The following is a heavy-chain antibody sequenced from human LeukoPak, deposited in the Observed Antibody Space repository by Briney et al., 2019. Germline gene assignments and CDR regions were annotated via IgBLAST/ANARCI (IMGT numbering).Heavy chain of an antibody. Sequence: SETLSLTCTVSGGSISSSSHYWGWIRQPPGKGLEWIGSIYYSGSTYYNPSLKSRVTISVDTSKNQFSLKLSSVTAADTAVYYCARAPGDYCDYVPNFDYWGQGTLVTVSS. D-gene: IGHD4-17*01. CDR1: GGSISSSSHY. J-gene: IGHJ4*02. CDR3: ARAPGDYCDYVPNFDY. CDR2: IYYSGST. V-gene: IGHV4-39*07.